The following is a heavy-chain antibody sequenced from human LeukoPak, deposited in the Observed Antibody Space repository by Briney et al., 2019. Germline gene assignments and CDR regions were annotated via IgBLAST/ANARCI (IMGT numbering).Heavy chain of an antibody. CDR1: GGSISSGDYY. Sequence: SETLSLTCTVSGGSISSGDYYWSWIRQPPGTGLEWIGYIYYSGSTYYNPSLKSRVTISVDTSKDQFSLKLSSMTAADTAVYYCARVVTQGYFDYWGQGTLVTVSS. CDR3: ARVVTQGYFDY. CDR2: IYYSGST. J-gene: IGHJ4*02. D-gene: IGHD4-23*01. V-gene: IGHV4-30-4*08.